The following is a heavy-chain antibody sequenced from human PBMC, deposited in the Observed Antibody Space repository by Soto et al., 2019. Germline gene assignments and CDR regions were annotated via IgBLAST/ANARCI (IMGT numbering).Heavy chain of an antibody. Sequence: GGSLRLSCAASRFTVSRFAMHWVRRAPGKGLEWVAVISYDGTQKHYVDSVKGRFTLSRDDTDNTVYLQMNRLRPEDTAMYYCAKDVYFDSYYFDQWGQGTLVTVSS. CDR2: ISYDGTQK. J-gene: IGHJ4*02. CDR3: AKDVYFDSYYFDQ. CDR1: RFTVSRFA. V-gene: IGHV3-30*04. D-gene: IGHD3-9*01.